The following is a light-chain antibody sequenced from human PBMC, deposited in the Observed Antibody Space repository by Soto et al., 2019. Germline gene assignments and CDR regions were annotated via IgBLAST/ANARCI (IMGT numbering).Light chain of an antibody. CDR3: QQYNSYSRT. Sequence: DIQITQSPSTLSASVGDRVTITCRASQTISSWLAWHQQKSGRAPRLLIYDASSLQSGVPSRFSGSGSGTEFTLTINSLQPDDFATYYCQQYNSYSRTFGQGTKVDIK. J-gene: IGKJ1*01. V-gene: IGKV1-5*01. CDR2: DAS. CDR1: QTISSW.